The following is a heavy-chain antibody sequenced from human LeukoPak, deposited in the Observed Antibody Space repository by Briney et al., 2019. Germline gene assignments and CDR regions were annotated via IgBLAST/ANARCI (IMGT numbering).Heavy chain of an antibody. CDR3: AISVLVPAAMIYYYDGMDV. Sequence: SETLSLTCAVYGGSFSGYYWSGIRQPPGKGLEWIGEMNHSGSTNYNPSLKSRVTISVDTSKNQFSLKLSSVTAADTAVYYCAISVLVPAAMIYYYDGMDVWGQGTPVTVSS. V-gene: IGHV4-34*01. J-gene: IGHJ6*02. CDR2: MNHSGST. CDR1: GGSFSGYY. D-gene: IGHD2-2*01.